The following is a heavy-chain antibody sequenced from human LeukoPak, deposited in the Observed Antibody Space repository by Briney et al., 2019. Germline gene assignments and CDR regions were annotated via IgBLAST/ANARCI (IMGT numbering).Heavy chain of an antibody. CDR1: GGSFSGYY. V-gene: IGHV4-34*01. CDR3: ARAGRITGTTALFDY. CDR2: INHRGST. D-gene: IGHD1-20*01. Sequence: SETLSLTCAVYGGSFSGYYWSWIRQPPGKGLEWIGEINHRGSTNYNPSLKSRVTISVDTSKNQFSLQLSSVTAADTAVYYCARAGRITGTTALFDYWGQGTLVTVSS. J-gene: IGHJ4*02.